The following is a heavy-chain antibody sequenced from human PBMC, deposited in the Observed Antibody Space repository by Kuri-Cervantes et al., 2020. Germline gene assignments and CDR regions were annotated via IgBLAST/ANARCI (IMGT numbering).Heavy chain of an antibody. CDR3: ARAIAAPGTPENAFDI. J-gene: IGHJ3*02. CDR2: ISRDGTGK. D-gene: IGHD6-13*01. Sequence: GESLKISCAASGFTFSNYAIHWVRQAPGKGLDWVAVISRDGTGKYYADSVRGRFTVSRDNTKNILSLQVNSLGPEDTAVYYCARAIAAPGTPENAFDIWGQGTMVTVSS. V-gene: IGHV3-30-3*01. CDR1: GFTFSNYA.